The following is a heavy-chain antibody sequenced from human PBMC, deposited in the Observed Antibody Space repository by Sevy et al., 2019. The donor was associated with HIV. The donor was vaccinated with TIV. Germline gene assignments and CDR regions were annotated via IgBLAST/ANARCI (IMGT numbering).Heavy chain of an antibody. CDR1: GFTFSTYK. CDR2: ISSLSNYI. V-gene: IGHV3-21*01. J-gene: IGHJ6*02. CDR3: VRERGYCSGTTCYAAGGMDV. D-gene: IGHD2-2*01. Sequence: GGSLRLSCAASGFTFSTYKMNWVRQAPGKGLEWVSSISSLSNYIYYADSVKGRFTISRDNAKNSLFLQMNSLRAEDTALYYCVRERGYCSGTTCYAAGGMDVWGQGTTVTVCS.